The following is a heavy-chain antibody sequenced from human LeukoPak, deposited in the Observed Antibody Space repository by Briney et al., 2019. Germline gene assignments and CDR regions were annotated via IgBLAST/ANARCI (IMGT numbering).Heavy chain of an antibody. V-gene: IGHV3-21*01. D-gene: IGHD4-17*01. CDR2: ISSSSSYI. CDR1: GFTFSSYS. J-gene: IGHJ4*02. Sequence: GGSLRLSCAASGFTFSSYSMNWVRQAPRKGLEWVSSISSSSSYIYYADSVKGRFTISRDNAKNSLYLQMNSLRAEDTAVYYCARDQVNDYGDDTEFDYWGQGTLVTVS. CDR3: ARDQVNDYGDDTEFDY.